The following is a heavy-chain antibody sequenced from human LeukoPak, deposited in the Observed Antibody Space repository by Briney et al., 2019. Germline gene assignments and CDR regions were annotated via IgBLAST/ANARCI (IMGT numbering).Heavy chain of an antibody. CDR1: GGSFSGYY. CDR3: ARGLKWQWLVRAYYFDY. V-gene: IGHV4-34*01. D-gene: IGHD6-19*01. CDR2: INHSGST. Sequence: TSETLSLTCAVYGGSFSGYYWSWIRQPPGKGLEWIGEINHSGSTNYNPSLKSRVTISVDTSKNQFSLKLSSVTAADTAVYYCARGLKWQWLVRAYYFDYWGQGTLVTVSS. J-gene: IGHJ4*02.